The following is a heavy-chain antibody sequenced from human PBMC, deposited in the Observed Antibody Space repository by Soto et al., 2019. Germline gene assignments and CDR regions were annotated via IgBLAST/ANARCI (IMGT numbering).Heavy chain of an antibody. J-gene: IGHJ6*03. CDR2: ISGSGGST. D-gene: IGHD2-21*01. V-gene: IGHV3-23*01. CDR3: AKGPQGALLYYIYFIDV. Sequence: GGSLRLSCAASGFTFSSYAMSWVRQAPGKGLEWVSAISGSGGSTYSADSVQGRFTISRENSKFTMYLQMNSLRAEDTAVYYCAKGPQGALLYYIYFIDVRGKGTAVTISS. CDR1: GFTFSSYA.